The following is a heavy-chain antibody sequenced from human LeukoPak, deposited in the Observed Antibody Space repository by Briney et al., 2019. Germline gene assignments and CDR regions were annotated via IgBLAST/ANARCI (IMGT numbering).Heavy chain of an antibody. CDR3: ARAYAGTLFY. V-gene: IGHV3-48*03. D-gene: IGHD4-23*01. Sequence: GGSLRLSCAASGFTFSSYEMNWVRQAPGKGLEWVSYISSSGSTIYYADSVKGRFTISRDNAKNSLYLQMNSLRAEDMAVYYCARAYAGTLFYWGQGTLVTVSS. CDR1: GFTFSSYE. CDR2: ISSSGSTI. J-gene: IGHJ4*02.